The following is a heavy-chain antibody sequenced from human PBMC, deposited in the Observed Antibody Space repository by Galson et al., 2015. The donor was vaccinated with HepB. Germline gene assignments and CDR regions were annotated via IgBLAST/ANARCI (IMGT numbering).Heavy chain of an antibody. CDR3: ARDVDWALDY. J-gene: IGHJ4*02. CDR2: ISTKRGDT. Sequence: QSGAEVKEPGASVKVSCKASGYTFNKYGISWVRQAPGQGLEWMGRISTKRGDTKHAQNFQGRVTMTTETSTNTAYMELRSLRSADTAGYYCARDVDWALDYWGQGTLVTVSS. CDR1: GYTFNKYG. D-gene: IGHD3-9*01. V-gene: IGHV1-18*01.